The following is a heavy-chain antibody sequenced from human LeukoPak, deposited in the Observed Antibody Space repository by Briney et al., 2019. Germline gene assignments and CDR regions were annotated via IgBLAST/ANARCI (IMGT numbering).Heavy chain of an antibody. CDR1: GFSFSTYY. CDR3: VRENHGSFDY. J-gene: IGHJ4*02. V-gene: IGHV3-21*01. D-gene: IGHD1-14*01. Sequence: PGGSLRLSCAASGFSFSTYYVNWVRQAPGKGLEWVSCISSSSTYIFYADSVRGRFAISRDNAKNSLYLQMNSLRADGTAVYYCVRENHGSFDYWGQGSLVTVSS. CDR2: ISSSSTYI.